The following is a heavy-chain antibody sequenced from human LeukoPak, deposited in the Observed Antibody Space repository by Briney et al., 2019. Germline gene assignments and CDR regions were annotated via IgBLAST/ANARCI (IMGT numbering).Heavy chain of an antibody. D-gene: IGHD1-26*01. J-gene: IGHJ4*02. CDR3: TRHQWGSGSNC. V-gene: IGHV4-59*08. CDR2: IYYSGST. CDR1: GGSISSDY. Sequence: SETLSLTCTVSGGSISSDYWSWIRQPPGKGLELIGYIYYSGSTSYNPSLKSRVTISVDTSKNQLSLKLSSVTAADTAVYYCTRHQWGSGSNCWGQGTLVTVSS.